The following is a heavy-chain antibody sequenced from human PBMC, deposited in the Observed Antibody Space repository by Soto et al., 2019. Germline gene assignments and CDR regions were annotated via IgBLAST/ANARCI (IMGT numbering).Heavy chain of an antibody. J-gene: IGHJ6*02. CDR3: ARVRLPNCSGGSCYYQWFFGYYGMDV. CDR1: GGTFRSYA. Sequence: SVKVSCKPSGGTFRSYAISWVRRAPGQGLEWMGGIIPIFGTANYAQKFQGRVTITADESTSTAYMELSSLRSEDTAVYYCARVRLPNCSGGSCYYQWFFGYYGMDVWGQGTTVTVSS. D-gene: IGHD2-15*01. CDR2: IIPIFGTA. V-gene: IGHV1-69*13.